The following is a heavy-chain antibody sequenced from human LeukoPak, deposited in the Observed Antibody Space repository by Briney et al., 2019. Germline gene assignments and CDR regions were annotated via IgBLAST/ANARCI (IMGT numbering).Heavy chain of an antibody. Sequence: SVKVSCKASGGTFSSYAISWVRQAPGQGLEWMGRIIPIFGIANYAQKFQGRVTITADKSTSTAYMELRSLRCEDTAVYYCARDSTYDSSGHTRGAFAYWGQGTLVTVSS. D-gene: IGHD3-22*01. CDR2: IIPIFGIA. CDR3: ARDSTYDSSGHTRGAFAY. V-gene: IGHV1-69*04. CDR1: GGTFSSYA. J-gene: IGHJ4*02.